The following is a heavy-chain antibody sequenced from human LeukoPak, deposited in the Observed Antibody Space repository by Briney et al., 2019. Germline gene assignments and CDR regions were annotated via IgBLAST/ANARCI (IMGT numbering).Heavy chain of an antibody. CDR3: TTDLGYSYGYYYYGMDV. CDR2: IKSKTDGGTT. J-gene: IGHJ6*02. CDR1: GFTFSNAW. Sequence: GGSLRLSCEASGFTFSNAWMSWVRQAPGKGLKWFGRIKSKTDGGTTDYAAPVKGRFTISRDDSKNTLYLQMNSLKTEDTAVYYCTTDLGYSYGYYYYGMDVWGQGTTVTVSS. D-gene: IGHD5-18*01. V-gene: IGHV3-15*01.